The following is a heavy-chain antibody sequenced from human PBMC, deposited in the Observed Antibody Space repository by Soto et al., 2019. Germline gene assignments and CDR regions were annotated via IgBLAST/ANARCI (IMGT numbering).Heavy chain of an antibody. J-gene: IGHJ4*02. Sequence: SETLSLTCTVSGGSISSGDYYWSWIRQPPGKGLEWIGYIYYSGSTYYNPSLKSRVTISVDTSKNQFSLKLSSVTAADTAVYYCAREGTTVVTLDYWGQGTLVTVSS. CDR2: IYYSGST. V-gene: IGHV4-30-4*01. D-gene: IGHD2-21*02. CDR1: GGSISSGDYY. CDR3: AREGTTVVTLDY.